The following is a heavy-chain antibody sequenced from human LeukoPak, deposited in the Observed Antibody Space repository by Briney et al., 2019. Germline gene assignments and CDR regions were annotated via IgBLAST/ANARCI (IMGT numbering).Heavy chain of an antibody. V-gene: IGHV3-21*04. CDR2: ISAAGSYI. Sequence: GGSLRLSCAASGFTFSSYSMNWVRQAPGKGLEWVSSISAAGSYIYYANSMKGRFTISRDNAKNSLYLQMNSLRAEDTALYYCAKDTGGSGSYYREGDAFDIWGQGTMVTVSS. CDR1: GFTFSSYS. CDR3: AKDTGGSGSYYREGDAFDI. D-gene: IGHD3-10*01. J-gene: IGHJ3*02.